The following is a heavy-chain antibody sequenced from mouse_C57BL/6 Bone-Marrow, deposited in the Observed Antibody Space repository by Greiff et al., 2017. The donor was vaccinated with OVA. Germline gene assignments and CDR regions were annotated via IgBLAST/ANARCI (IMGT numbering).Heavy chain of an antibody. CDR3: AKDDGYVYYYAMDY. Sequence: VQLQESGPGLVQPSQSLSITCTVSGFSLTSYGVHWVRQSPGKGLEWLGVIWRGGSTDYNAAFMSRLSITKDNSKSQVFFKMNSLQADDTAIYYCAKDDGYVYYYAMDYWGQGTSVTVS. D-gene: IGHD2-3*01. J-gene: IGHJ4*01. V-gene: IGHV2-5*01. CDR2: IWRGGST. CDR1: GFSLTSYG.